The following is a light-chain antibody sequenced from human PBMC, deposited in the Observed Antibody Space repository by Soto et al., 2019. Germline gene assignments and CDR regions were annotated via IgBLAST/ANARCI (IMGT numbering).Light chain of an antibody. Sequence: QSAPTQPASVSGSPGQSITLSCAGTSSDIGAHNFVSWYQHHPGKAPKLIIYEVTKWPSGVSTRFSGSKAGNTASLTISGLQAEDEADYYCNSYTLSRTVVFGGGTKLTVL. J-gene: IGLJ2*01. V-gene: IGLV2-14*01. CDR3: NSYTLSRTVV. CDR1: SSDIGAHNF. CDR2: EVT.